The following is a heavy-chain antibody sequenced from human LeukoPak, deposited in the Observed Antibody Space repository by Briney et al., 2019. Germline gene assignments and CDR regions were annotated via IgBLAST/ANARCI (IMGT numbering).Heavy chain of an antibody. CDR3: ATEPLTTRNNWFDP. CDR2: ISSSSSYI. CDR1: GFTFSGYS. J-gene: IGHJ5*02. V-gene: IGHV3-21*01. Sequence: GGSLRLSCAASGFTFSGYSMNWVRQAPGKGLEWVSSISSSSSYIYYADSVKGRFTISRDNAKNSLYLQMNSLRAEDTAVYYCATEPLTTRNNWFDPWGQGTLVTVSS. D-gene: IGHD3-9*01.